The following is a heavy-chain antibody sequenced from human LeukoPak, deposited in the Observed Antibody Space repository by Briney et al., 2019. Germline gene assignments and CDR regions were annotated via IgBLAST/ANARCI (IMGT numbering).Heavy chain of an antibody. D-gene: IGHD2-2*01. CDR3: AGLYCSSTSCYTDP. CDR1: GGSISSGGYS. J-gene: IGHJ5*02. CDR2: IYHSGST. Sequence: SQTLTLTCAVSGGSISSGGYSWSWIPQPPGMDLEWFEYIYHSGSTYYDPYLKSRVTISVDKSQNQFSLKLSYVTAADTAVYYCAGLYCSSTSCYTDPWGQGTLVTVSS. V-gene: IGHV4-30-2*01.